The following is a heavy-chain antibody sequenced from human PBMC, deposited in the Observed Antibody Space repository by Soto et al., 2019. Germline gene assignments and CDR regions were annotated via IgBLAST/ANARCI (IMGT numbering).Heavy chain of an antibody. CDR2: ISSSSSYI. J-gene: IGHJ4*02. D-gene: IGHD6-13*01. CDR1: GFTFSSYS. V-gene: IGHV3-21*01. CDR3: AKYSSSWYEAKSHFDY. Sequence: GGSLRLSCAASGFTFSSYSMNWVRQAPGKGLEWVSSISSSSSYIYYADSVKGRFTISRDNAKNSLYLQMNSLRAEDTAVYYCAKYSSSWYEAKSHFDYWGQGTLVTVSS.